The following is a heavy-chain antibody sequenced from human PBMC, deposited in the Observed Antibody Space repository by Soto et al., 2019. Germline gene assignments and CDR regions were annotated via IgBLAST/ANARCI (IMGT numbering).Heavy chain of an antibody. CDR3: ARGPNPYFFDY. J-gene: IGHJ4*02. Sequence: QVQLVQSGAEVKKLGASVKVSCKASGYTFSSYAMHWVRQAPGQRLEWMGWINAGNGNTKYSQKFQGRVTITRDTSASTAYMELSSLRSEDTAVYSCARGPNPYFFDYWGQGTLVTFSS. CDR1: GYTFSSYA. V-gene: IGHV1-3*01. CDR2: INAGNGNT.